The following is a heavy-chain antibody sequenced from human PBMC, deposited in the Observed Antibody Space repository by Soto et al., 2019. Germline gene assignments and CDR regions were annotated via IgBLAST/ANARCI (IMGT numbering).Heavy chain of an antibody. CDR2: IYTGDSDT. CDR1: GYSFTSYW. V-gene: IGHV5-51*01. CDR3: ARPQGPFGVVENWLDP. Sequence: PGEALKISCKGSGYSFTSYWIGWVRQMPGKGLEWMGIIYTGDSDTRYSPSFQGQVTISADKSISTAYLQWSSLKASDTAMYYCARPQGPFGVVENWLDPWGQGTLVTVSS. J-gene: IGHJ5*02. D-gene: IGHD3-3*01.